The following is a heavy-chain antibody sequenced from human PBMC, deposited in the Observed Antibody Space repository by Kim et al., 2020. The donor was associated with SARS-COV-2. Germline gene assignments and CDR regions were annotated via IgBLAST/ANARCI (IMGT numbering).Heavy chain of an antibody. CDR2: SYYSVST. J-gene: IGHJ3*02. CDR1: GGSISSFY. Sequence: SETLSLTCTVSGGSISSFYWSWIRQSPGKGLEWIGYSYYSVSTNYNPSLKSRVTILVDTSKNQFSLKLTSVTPADTAVYYCARAGAVAGLYAFDIWGQGTVVTGSS. V-gene: IGHV4-59*01. D-gene: IGHD6-19*01. CDR3: ARAGAVAGLYAFDI.